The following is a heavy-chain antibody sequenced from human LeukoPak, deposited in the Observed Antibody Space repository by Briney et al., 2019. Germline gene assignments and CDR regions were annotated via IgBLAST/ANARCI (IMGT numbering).Heavy chain of an antibody. V-gene: IGHV1-8*01. J-gene: IGHJ4*02. CDR2: MNPNSGKT. D-gene: IGHD3-22*01. Sequence: ASVKVSCKASGYTFTSYDFNWVRQAAGQGLEWMGWMNPNSGKTGYAQKFQGRVTMTWNSSITTAYMEVSSLRSEDTAVYYCARGRSGYPDYWGQGTPVTVSS. CDR1: GYTFTSYD. CDR3: ARGRSGYPDY.